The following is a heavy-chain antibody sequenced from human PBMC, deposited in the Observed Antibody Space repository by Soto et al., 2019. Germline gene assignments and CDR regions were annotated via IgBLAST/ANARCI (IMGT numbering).Heavy chain of an antibody. CDR1: GFTFSSYA. J-gene: IGHJ4*02. V-gene: IGHV3-30-3*01. Sequence: QVQLVESGGGVVQPGRSLRLSCAASGFTFSSYAMHWVRQAPGKGLEWVAVISYDGSNKYYADSVKGRFTISRDNSKNTLYLQMNSLRAEETAVYYCARGVRRYYDSSGYYEFDYWGQGTLVTVSS. D-gene: IGHD3-22*01. CDR2: ISYDGSNK. CDR3: ARGVRRYYDSSGYYEFDY.